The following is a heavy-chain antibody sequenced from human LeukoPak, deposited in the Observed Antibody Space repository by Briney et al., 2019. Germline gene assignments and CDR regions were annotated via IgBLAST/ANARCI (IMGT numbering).Heavy chain of an antibody. CDR2: ISGSGARS. J-gene: IGHJ6*02. CDR1: GFNFRGYA. CDR3: AKEVVLGESNYFYYGMDV. Sequence: GGSLRLSCAASGFNFRGYAMSWVRQAPGKGLEWVSGISGSGARSHYAESVRGRFTISRDSSQNTLHLEMNNLRAEDTAVYYCAKEVVLGESNYFYYGMDVWGQGTTVTVSS. D-gene: IGHD1-26*01. V-gene: IGHV3-23*01.